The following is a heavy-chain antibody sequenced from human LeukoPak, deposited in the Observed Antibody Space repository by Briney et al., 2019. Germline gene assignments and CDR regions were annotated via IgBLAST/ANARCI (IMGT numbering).Heavy chain of an antibody. CDR3: ASNKLGAVAGMTNWFDP. CDR2: ISYDGSNK. D-gene: IGHD6-19*01. J-gene: IGHJ5*02. CDR1: GFTFSSYA. V-gene: IGHV3-30*04. Sequence: GGSLRLSCAASGFTFSSYAMHWVRQAPGKGLEWVAVISYDGSNKYYADSVKGRFTISRDNSKNTLYLQMNSLRAEDTAVYYCASNKLGAVAGMTNWFDPWGQGTLVTVSS.